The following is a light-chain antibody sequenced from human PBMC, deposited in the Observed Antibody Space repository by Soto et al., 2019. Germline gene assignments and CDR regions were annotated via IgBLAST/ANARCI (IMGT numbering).Light chain of an antibody. J-gene: IGKJ5*01. CDR3: QQYNNWPPIT. CDR1: QSVSSN. CDR2: GAS. V-gene: IGKV3-15*01. Sequence: EIVMPQSPATLSVSPGERAPLSGRASQSVSSNLAWYQQKPGQAPRLLIYGASTRATGIPARFSGSGSGTEFTLTISSLQSEDFAVYYCQQYNNWPPITVGQGTRLEIK.